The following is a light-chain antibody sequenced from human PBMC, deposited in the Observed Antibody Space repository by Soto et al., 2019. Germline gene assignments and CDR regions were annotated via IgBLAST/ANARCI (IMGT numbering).Light chain of an antibody. CDR1: SSDVGGYNF. V-gene: IGLV2-14*01. CDR3: SSYTNSSTLVG. Sequence: QSVLTQPASVSGSPGQSITISCTGTSSDVGGYNFVSWYQHHPGKAPKLIIYEVSNRPSGVSNRFSASKSGNTASLTISGLQAEDEADYYCSSYTNSSTLVGLGGGTKLTVL. J-gene: IGLJ2*01. CDR2: EVS.